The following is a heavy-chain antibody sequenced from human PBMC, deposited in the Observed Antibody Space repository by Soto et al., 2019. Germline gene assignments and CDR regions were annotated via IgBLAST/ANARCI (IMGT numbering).Heavy chain of an antibody. CDR3: ASIPYCGGDCPDECYYYYGMDV. Sequence: ASVKVSCKASGYTFTNYYFHWVRQAPGKGLEWMGGFDPEDGETIYAQKFQGRVTMTEDKSTGTAYMELSSLRSEDTAVYYCASIPYCGGDCPDECYYYYGMDVWGQGTTVTVSS. CDR2: FDPEDGET. V-gene: IGHV1-24*01. J-gene: IGHJ6*02. CDR1: GYTFTNYY. D-gene: IGHD2-21*02.